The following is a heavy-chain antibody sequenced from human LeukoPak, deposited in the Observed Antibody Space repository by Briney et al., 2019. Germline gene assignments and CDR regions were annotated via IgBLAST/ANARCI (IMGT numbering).Heavy chain of an antibody. CDR1: GFSLSTSGVG. D-gene: IGHD2-2*01. CDR2: IYWNDDK. J-gene: IGHJ5*02. CDR3: AHSGILGYCSSTSCINWFDP. V-gene: IGHV2-5*01. Sequence: SGPTLVNPTQTLTLTCTFSGFSLSTSGVGVGWIRQPPGKALEWLALIYWNDDKRYRSSLKSRLTITKDTSKNQVVLTMTNMDPVDTATYYCAHSGILGYCSSTSCINWFDPWGQGTLVTVSS.